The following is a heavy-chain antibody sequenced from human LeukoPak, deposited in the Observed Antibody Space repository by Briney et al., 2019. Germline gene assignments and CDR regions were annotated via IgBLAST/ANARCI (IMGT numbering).Heavy chain of an antibody. Sequence: ASVKVSCKASGYTFTSYDINWVRQATGQGLEWMGWMNPNSGNTGYAQKFQGRVTMTRNTSISTAYMELSSLRAEDTAVYYCAKDRTSGSYVDYWGQGTLVTVSS. CDR3: AKDRTSGSYVDY. D-gene: IGHD1-26*01. CDR2: MNPNSGNT. J-gene: IGHJ4*02. CDR1: GYTFTSYD. V-gene: IGHV1-8*01.